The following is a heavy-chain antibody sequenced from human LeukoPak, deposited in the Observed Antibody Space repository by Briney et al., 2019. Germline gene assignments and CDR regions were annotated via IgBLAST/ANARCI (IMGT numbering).Heavy chain of an antibody. CDR2: ISGTDSGT. V-gene: IGHV3-23*01. J-gene: IGHJ6*04. Sequence: GGSLRLSCEASGFTFITYAMSWVRQAPGKGLQWVSGISGTDSGTYYTDSVKGRFTISRDNSKNTVYLQIDILRAEATAVYYCARVKPPGDVWGKGTTVTVSS. CDR1: GFTFITYA. CDR3: ARVKPPGDV. D-gene: IGHD1-14*01.